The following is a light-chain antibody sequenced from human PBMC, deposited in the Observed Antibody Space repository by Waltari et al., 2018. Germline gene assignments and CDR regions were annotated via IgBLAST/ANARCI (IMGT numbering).Light chain of an antibody. CDR3: MQGTHWPPIT. CDR1: QSLVHSDGNPY. V-gene: IGKV2-30*02. CDR2: KVS. J-gene: IGKJ5*01. Sequence: DVVMTKSPLSLPVTLGQPASISCRSRQSLVHSDGNPYLNWFLQRPGQSPRRLIYKVSKRDAGVPDRLSGSGSGTDFTLKISRVEAEDVGIYYCMQGTHWPPITFGQGTRLEIK.